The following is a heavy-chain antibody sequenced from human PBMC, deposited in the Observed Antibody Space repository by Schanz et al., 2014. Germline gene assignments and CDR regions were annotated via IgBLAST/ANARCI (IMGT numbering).Heavy chain of an antibody. CDR1: GFTVSSNY. V-gene: IGHV3-53*01. CDR3: ARDQASTH. Sequence: EVQLVESGGGLIQPGGSLRLSCAVSGFTVSSNYMSWVRQAPGKGLEWVSTVYMSAASTRYADSVKGRFIISRDSSKNTLHLQMNSLRSEDTAIYFCARDQASTHWGQGTPVTVSS. J-gene: IGHJ4*02. CDR2: VYMSAAST.